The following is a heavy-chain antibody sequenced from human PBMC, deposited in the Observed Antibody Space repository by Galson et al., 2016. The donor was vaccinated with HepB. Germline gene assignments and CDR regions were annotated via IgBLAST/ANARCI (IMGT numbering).Heavy chain of an antibody. CDR3: SRSHSSTWKAYFDL. Sequence: SVKVSCKASGYTFTRYFIHWVRQAPGQGLDWMGIINPNGGLTSYAQKFQGRVTMTSDTSTSLVYMELSSLTSEDTAVYYCSRSHSSTWKAYFDLWGRGTLVTVSS. D-gene: IGHD6-13*01. V-gene: IGHV1-46*01. CDR1: GYTFTRYF. CDR2: INPNGGLT. J-gene: IGHJ2*01.